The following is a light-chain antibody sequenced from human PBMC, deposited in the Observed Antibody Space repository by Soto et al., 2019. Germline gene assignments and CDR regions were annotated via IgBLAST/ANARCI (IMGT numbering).Light chain of an antibody. CDR1: SSDVGDYNY. J-gene: IGLJ3*02. Sequence: QSALTQPASVSGSPGQSITISCTGTSSDVGDYNYVSWYQQHPGKAPKLMIYEVTNRPSRVSNRFSGSKSGNTASLTISGLQAEDEADYYCSSYTSSSTLGVFGGGTKVTVL. V-gene: IGLV2-14*01. CDR3: SSYTSSSTLGV. CDR2: EVT.